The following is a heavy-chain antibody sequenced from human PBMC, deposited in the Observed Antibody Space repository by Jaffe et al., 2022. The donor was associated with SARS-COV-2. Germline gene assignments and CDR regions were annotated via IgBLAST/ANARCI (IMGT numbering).Heavy chain of an antibody. CDR2: INLGGTFT. J-gene: IGHJ6*02. CDR3: ARGHKNYYYSMEV. D-gene: IGHD3-16*01. Sequence: QAQLVQSGAEVREPGASVKISCKASGYPFTDYFMHWVRQAPGQGLEWLAIINLGGTFTNYAQNLHGRVTLTRDTSTSTLYMELSRLTSEDAAVYYCARGHKNYYYSMEVWGQGTTVTVSS. V-gene: IGHV1-46*01. CDR1: GYPFTDYF.